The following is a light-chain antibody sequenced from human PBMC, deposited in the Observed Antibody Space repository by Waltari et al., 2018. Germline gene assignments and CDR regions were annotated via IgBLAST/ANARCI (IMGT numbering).Light chain of an antibody. J-gene: IGKJ3*01. CDR3: QRYDNLPIFA. V-gene: IGKV1-33*01. Sequence: DIQLTQSHHSLSASVGDRVTITCRASQDITNYLNWYQQKPGKAPKLLIHDASKLEIGVPSRFSGSQSGTHFTLTISSLQPEDIGTYYCQRYDNLPIFAFGPGTKVEI. CDR2: DAS. CDR1: QDITNY.